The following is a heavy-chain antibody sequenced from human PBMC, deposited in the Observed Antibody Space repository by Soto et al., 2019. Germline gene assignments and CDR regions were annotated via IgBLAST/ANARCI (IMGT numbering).Heavy chain of an antibody. CDR1: GGSIISGGYS. J-gene: IGHJ3*02. Sequence: SETLSLTCAVSGGSIISGGYSWIWIRQPPGKGLEWIGYIYHSGSTYYNPSLKSRVTISVDRSKNQFSLKLSSVTAADTAVYYCARGGGEGAFDIWGQGTMVTVSS. CDR3: ARGGGEGAFDI. CDR2: IYHSGST. V-gene: IGHV4-30-2*01.